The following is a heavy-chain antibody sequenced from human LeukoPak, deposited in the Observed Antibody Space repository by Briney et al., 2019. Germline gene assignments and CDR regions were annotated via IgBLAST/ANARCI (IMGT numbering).Heavy chain of an antibody. CDR3: ARGERGDYYDSSGF. V-gene: IGHV1-46*01. D-gene: IGHD3-22*01. CDR1: GYTFTGYL. CDR2: INPSGGST. Sequence: ASVKVSFKASGYTFTGYLTHWVRQAPGQGLEWMGIINPSGGSTSYAQKFQGRVTMTRDTSTSTVYMELSSLRSEDTAVYYCARGERGDYYDSSGFWGQGTLVTVSS. J-gene: IGHJ4*02.